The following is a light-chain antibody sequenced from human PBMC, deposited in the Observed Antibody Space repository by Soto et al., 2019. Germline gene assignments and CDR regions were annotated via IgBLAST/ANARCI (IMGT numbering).Light chain of an antibody. CDR1: QNVTNN. Sequence: DIQMTQSQSSLFAPQGERPPSPSQASQNVTNNLSWYQQKPGKAPKLLIYKAANLADEIPARFAGSGSGTDFTLTITRLQPDDFAIYYCQHYNRFSRTFGQGTKVDIK. CDR3: QHYNRFSRT. CDR2: KAA. J-gene: IGKJ1*01. V-gene: IGKV1-5*03.